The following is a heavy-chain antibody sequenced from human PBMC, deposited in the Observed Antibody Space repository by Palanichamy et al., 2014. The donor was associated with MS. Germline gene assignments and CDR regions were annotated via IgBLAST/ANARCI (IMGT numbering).Heavy chain of an antibody. CDR1: GGSIRGYY. J-gene: IGHJ6*02. CDR3: ARDDYGSGTSAYGMDV. Sequence: QVQLQESGPGLVKPSETLSLTCTVSGGSIRGYYWSWIRQPAGKGLEWIGRIYPRGITNYSPSLKSRVTISIDTSKNQFSLNLSSVTAADTAVYYCARDDYGSGTSAYGMDVWGQGTTVTVSS. V-gene: IGHV4-4*07. D-gene: IGHD3-10*01. CDR2: IYPRGIT.